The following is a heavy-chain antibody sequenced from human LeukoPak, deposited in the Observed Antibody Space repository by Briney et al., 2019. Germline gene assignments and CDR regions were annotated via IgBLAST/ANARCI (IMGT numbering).Heavy chain of an antibody. J-gene: IGHJ6*02. V-gene: IGHV4-39*01. D-gene: IGHD6-13*01. CDR2: ISYSGST. CDR3: ASGGSSKPYGMDV. CDR1: GGSISGSNHY. Sequence: PSETLSLTCTVSGGSISGSNHYGGWIRKPPGKGLEWIGTISYSGSTDYNPSLKSRVTISVDTSKNQFSLKLTSVTAADTAVYYCASGGSSKPYGMDVWGQGTTVTVSS.